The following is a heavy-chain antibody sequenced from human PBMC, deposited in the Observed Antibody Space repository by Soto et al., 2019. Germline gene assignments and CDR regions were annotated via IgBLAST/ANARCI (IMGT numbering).Heavy chain of an antibody. Sequence: GGSLRLSCAASGFTFSSYNMHWVRQAPGKGLEWVSSISSGSNSIYYADSVKGRFTNSRDNAKNSLYLQMNSLRAEDTSVYYCARGGYGDYVSAFDIWGQGTMVTVSS. D-gene: IGHD4-17*01. CDR3: ARGGYGDYVSAFDI. J-gene: IGHJ3*02. CDR1: GFTFSSYN. V-gene: IGHV3-21*01. CDR2: ISSGSNSI.